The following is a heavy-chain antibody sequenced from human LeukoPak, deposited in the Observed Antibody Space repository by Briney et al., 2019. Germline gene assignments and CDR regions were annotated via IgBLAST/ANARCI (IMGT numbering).Heavy chain of an antibody. CDR1: GYTFTSHY. J-gene: IGHJ5*02. CDR2: INPSGSST. V-gene: IGHV1-46*01. CDR3: ARDDSVGDIAWWFDP. D-gene: IGHD3-16*02. Sequence: VASVKVSCKASGYTFTSHYMHWVRRAPGQGLEWMGLINPSGSSTLYAQKFQGRVTMTRDMSTTTDYMELSSLRSEDTAVYYCARDDSVGDIAWWFDPWGQGTLVTVSS.